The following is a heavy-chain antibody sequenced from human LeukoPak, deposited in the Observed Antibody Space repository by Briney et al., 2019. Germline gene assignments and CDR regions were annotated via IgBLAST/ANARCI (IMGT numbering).Heavy chain of an antibody. Sequence: PSETLSLTCTVSGGSISTYLWGWIRQPPGKGLEWIGYIYYTGSTYYSSSLKSRVTISMDTSKNQFSLKLISVTAADAAVYYCARVRSYCSGGSCYHYYFDYWGQGTLVTVSS. CDR3: ARVRSYCSGGSCYHYYFDY. D-gene: IGHD2-15*01. CDR1: GGSISTYL. CDR2: IYYTGST. J-gene: IGHJ4*02. V-gene: IGHV4-59*01.